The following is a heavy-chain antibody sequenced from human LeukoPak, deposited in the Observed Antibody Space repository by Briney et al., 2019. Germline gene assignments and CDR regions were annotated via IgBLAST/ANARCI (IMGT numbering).Heavy chain of an antibody. Sequence: GASVKVSCKASGGTFISYAISWVRQAPGQGLEWMGGIIPIFGTANYAQKFQGRVTITADESTSTAYMELSSLRSEDTAVYYCAGYYYDSSGYYSLEFSYMDVWGKGTTVTISS. D-gene: IGHD3-22*01. V-gene: IGHV1-69*13. CDR2: IIPIFGTA. CDR3: AGYYYDSSGYYSLEFSYMDV. J-gene: IGHJ6*03. CDR1: GGTFISYA.